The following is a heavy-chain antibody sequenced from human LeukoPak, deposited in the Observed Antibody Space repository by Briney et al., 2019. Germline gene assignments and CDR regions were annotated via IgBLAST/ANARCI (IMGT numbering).Heavy chain of an antibody. CDR1: GFTFSSYG. CDR3: ASGAGNSYGNFDY. J-gene: IGHJ4*02. Sequence: GRSLRLSCAASGFTFSSYGMHWVRQAPGKGLECVAVIWYDGGDKYYADSVKGRFTISRGNSKNTLYLQMNSLRGEDTAVYYCASGAGNSYGNFDYWGQGTLVTVSS. V-gene: IGHV3-33*01. CDR2: IWYDGGDK. D-gene: IGHD5-18*01.